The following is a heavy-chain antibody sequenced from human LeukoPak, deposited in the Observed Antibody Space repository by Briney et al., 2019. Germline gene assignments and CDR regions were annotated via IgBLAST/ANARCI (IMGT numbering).Heavy chain of an antibody. CDR1: GGSVNSETYC. Sequence: PSETLSLTCTVSGGSVNSETYCWTWIRQPPGKGLEWIGSMDYSGSTYCNPSLKSRVTVSVDTSRNQFALKLSSVTAADTAVYYCARHGSYGSGSYHYLDYWGQGTQVTVSS. D-gene: IGHD3-10*01. CDR3: ARHGSYGSGSYHYLDY. CDR2: MDYSGST. V-gene: IGHV4-39*01. J-gene: IGHJ4*02.